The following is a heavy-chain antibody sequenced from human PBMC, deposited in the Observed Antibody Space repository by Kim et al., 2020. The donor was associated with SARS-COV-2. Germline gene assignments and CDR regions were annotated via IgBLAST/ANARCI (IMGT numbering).Heavy chain of an antibody. V-gene: IGHV6-1*01. Sequence: SQTLSLTCAISGDSVSSNSAAWHWIRQSPSRGLEWLGRTYYRSKWYNDYAVSVKSRITINPDTSKNQFSLQLNSVTPEDTAVYYCAREVEYSSGWIGNYYYYGMDVWGQGTTVTVSS. J-gene: IGHJ6*02. CDR2: TYYRSKWYN. CDR3: AREVEYSSGWIGNYYYYGMDV. D-gene: IGHD6-19*01. CDR1: GDSVSSNSAA.